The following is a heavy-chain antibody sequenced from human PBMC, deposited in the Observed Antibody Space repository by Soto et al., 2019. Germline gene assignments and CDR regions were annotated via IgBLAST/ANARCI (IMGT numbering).Heavy chain of an antibody. CDR2: ISYDGRNK. CDR3: AKDHSQEDYYLDH. Sequence: QVRLEESGGGVVQPGGSLRLSCAASGFTFSDYGMDWVRQAPGKGLEWVALISYDGRNKHYADSVKGRFSISRDNSRNTLFLQLNNVRAGDTAVYYCAKDHSQEDYYLDHWGRGALVAVSS. J-gene: IGHJ4*02. CDR1: GFTFSDYG. D-gene: IGHD3-10*01. V-gene: IGHV3-30*18.